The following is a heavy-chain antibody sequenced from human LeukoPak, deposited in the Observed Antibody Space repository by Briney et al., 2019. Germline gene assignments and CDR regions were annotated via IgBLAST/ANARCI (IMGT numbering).Heavy chain of an antibody. CDR1: GYTFTSYD. Sequence: ASVKVSCKASGYTFTSYDINWVRQATGQGLEWMGWMNPNSGNTGYAQTFQGRVTMTRNTSISTAYMELSSLRSEDTAVYYCARGLGSSYYYYYYYMDVWGKGTTVTVSS. D-gene: IGHD3-10*01. CDR2: MNPNSGNT. CDR3: ARGLGSSYYYYYYYMDV. V-gene: IGHV1-8*01. J-gene: IGHJ6*03.